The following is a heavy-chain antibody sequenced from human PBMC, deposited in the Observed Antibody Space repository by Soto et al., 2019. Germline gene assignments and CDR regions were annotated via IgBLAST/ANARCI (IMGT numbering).Heavy chain of an antibody. CDR2: ISSSSSTI. J-gene: IGHJ6*02. Sequence: SVGSLRLSCAASGFTFSSYSMNWVRQAPGKGLEWVSYISSSSSTIYYADSVKGRFTISRDNAKNSLYLQMNSLRDEDTAVYYCAREGVPAAKRGYYYGMDVWGQGTTVTVSS. V-gene: IGHV3-48*02. CDR1: GFTFSSYS. CDR3: AREGVPAAKRGYYYGMDV. D-gene: IGHD2-2*01.